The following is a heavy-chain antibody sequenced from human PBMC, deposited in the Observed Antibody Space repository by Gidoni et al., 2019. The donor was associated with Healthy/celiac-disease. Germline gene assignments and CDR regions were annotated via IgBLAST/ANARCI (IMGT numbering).Heavy chain of an antibody. J-gene: IGHJ6*02. Sequence: EVQLVESGGGLVKPGGSLRLSCADSGFTFSSYSMNWVRHAPGKGLEWVSSISSSSSYIYYADSVKGRFTISRDNAKNSLYLQMNSLRAEDTAVYYCARYCTNGVCYYGMDVWGQGTTVTVSS. CDR3: ARYCTNGVCYYGMDV. D-gene: IGHD2-8*01. V-gene: IGHV3-21*01. CDR2: ISSSSSYI. CDR1: GFTFSSYS.